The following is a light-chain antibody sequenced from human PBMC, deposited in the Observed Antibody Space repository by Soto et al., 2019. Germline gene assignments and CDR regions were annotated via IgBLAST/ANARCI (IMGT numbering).Light chain of an antibody. J-gene: IGKJ1*01. CDR1: QSVSTY. Sequence: EIVLTQSPTTLSLSPGERATLSCRASQSVSTYLAWYQQKPGQAPRLLIYDVSNRATGIPARFSGSGSGTDFTLTISSLEPEDFAVYYCQHRSNWPPWTFGQGTKVELK. CDR2: DVS. V-gene: IGKV3-11*01. CDR3: QHRSNWPPWT.